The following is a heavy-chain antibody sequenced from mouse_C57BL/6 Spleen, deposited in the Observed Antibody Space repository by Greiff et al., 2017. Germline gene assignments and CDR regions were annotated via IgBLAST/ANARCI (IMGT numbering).Heavy chain of an antibody. CDR1: GYSFTGYY. J-gene: IGHJ1*03. CDR3: ARRAFTTVVPYWYFDV. V-gene: IGHV1-42*01. CDR2: INPSTGGT. D-gene: IGHD1-1*01. Sequence: VQLQQSGPELVKPGASVKISCKASGYSFTGYYMNWVKQSPEKSLEWIGEINPSTGGTPYNQKFKAKATLTVDKSSSTAYMQLKSLTSADSAVYYCARRAFTTVVPYWYFDVWGTGTTVTVSS.